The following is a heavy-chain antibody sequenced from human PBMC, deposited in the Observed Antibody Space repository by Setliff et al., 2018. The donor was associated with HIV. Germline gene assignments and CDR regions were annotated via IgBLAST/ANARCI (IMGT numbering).Heavy chain of an antibody. CDR3: VTSSSWSSRLNF. Sequence: KASETLSLTCAVYGGPLSGHYWSWIRQPPGQGLEWIGETSHSGKTNYNPSLKSRVTISVDTSKNQFSLKLTSVTAADTAVYYCVTSSSWSSRLNFWGPGTLVTVSS. V-gene: IGHV4-34*01. CDR2: TSHSGKT. D-gene: IGHD2-2*01. J-gene: IGHJ4*02. CDR1: GGPLSGHY.